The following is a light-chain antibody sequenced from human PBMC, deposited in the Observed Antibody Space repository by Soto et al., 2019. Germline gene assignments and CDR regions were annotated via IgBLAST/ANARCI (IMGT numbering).Light chain of an antibody. CDR2: EVN. V-gene: IGLV2-8*01. CDR3: SSYAGSNNFGV. Sequence: QCVLTQPPSASGAPGQAVTISCTGTSSDVGGYNYVSWYQQHPGKAPKLMIYEVNKRPSGVPGRFSGSKSGNTASLTVSGLQAEDEAYYYCSSYAGSNNFGVFGTGTKVTVL. J-gene: IGLJ1*01. CDR1: SSDVGGYNY.